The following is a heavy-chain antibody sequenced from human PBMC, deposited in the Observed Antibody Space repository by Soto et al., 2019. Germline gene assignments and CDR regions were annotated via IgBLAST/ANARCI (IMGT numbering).Heavy chain of an antibody. CDR2: IYWDDDK. Sequence: QITLKESGPTLVKPTQTLTLTCTFSGFSLSTSGVVVDWVRQPPGEALEWLAFIYWDDDKRYSPSLKSRLTITKDTSKNQVILTMTSMDPVDTATYYCTHRATVTAVDYWGPGTRVTVSS. D-gene: IGHD4-17*01. CDR3: THRATVTAVDY. CDR1: GFSLSTSGVV. V-gene: IGHV2-5*02. J-gene: IGHJ4*02.